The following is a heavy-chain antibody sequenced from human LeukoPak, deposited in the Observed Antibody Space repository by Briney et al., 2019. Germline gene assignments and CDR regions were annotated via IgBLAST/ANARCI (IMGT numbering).Heavy chain of an antibody. D-gene: IGHD6-25*01. CDR2: ISSSSTYT. CDR1: EFTFIRYS. V-gene: IGHV3-21*01. J-gene: IGHJ6*03. Sequence: GGSRTLSCAASEFTFIRYSMNWVRQAPGKGLEWVSFISSSSTYTYYADSVRGRFTVSRDNAKNSLYLQMNSLRDEDTALYYCATGRNTTTSGLGMDVWGKGTTVTVSS. CDR3: ATGRNTTTSGLGMDV.